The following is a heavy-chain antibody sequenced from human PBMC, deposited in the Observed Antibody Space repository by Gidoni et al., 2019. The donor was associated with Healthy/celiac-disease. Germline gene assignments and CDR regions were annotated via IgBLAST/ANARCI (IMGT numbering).Heavy chain of an antibody. V-gene: IGHV1-46*01. Sequence: QVQLVQSGAEVKKPGASVKVSCKASGYTFTSYYMHWVRQAPGQGREWMGIINPSGGSTSYAQKFQGRVTMTRDTSTSTVYMELSSLRSEDTAVYYCARAMKDYGDYDGFDYWGQGTLVTVSS. D-gene: IGHD4-17*01. CDR3: ARAMKDYGDYDGFDY. J-gene: IGHJ4*02. CDR2: INPSGGST. CDR1: GYTFTSYY.